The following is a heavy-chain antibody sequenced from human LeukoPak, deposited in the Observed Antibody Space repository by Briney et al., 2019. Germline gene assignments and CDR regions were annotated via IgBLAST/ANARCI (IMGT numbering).Heavy chain of an antibody. J-gene: IGHJ4*02. CDR2: INPDGSEK. Sequence: PGGSLRLSCAASGFTFRSYWMTWVRQAPGKGLEWVASINPDGSEKYYVDSVKGRFTISRDNAKNSLYLQMDSLRAEDTAVYYCAGLTSEGSGDRYFDYWGQGTLVTVSS. D-gene: IGHD2-15*01. V-gene: IGHV3-7*01. CDR1: GFTFRSYW. CDR3: AGLTSEGSGDRYFDY.